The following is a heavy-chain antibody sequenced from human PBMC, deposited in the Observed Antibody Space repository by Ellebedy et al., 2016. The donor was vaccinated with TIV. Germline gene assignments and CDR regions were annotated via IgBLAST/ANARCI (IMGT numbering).Heavy chain of an antibody. CDR3: ARDFCSSTSCLNHFDY. CDR1: GGSISSNNW. D-gene: IGHD2-2*01. CDR2: IDHSGTI. J-gene: IGHJ4*02. Sequence: MPSETLSLTCAVSGGSISSNNWWSWVRQPPGRGLEWRGEIDHSGTINYNPSLKSRVTISVDKSKNQFSLMLNSGTAADTAVYYCARDFCSSTSCLNHFDYWGQGALVTVSS. V-gene: IGHV4-4*02.